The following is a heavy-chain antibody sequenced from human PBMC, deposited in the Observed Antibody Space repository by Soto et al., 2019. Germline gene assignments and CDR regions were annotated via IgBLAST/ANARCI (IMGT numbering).Heavy chain of an antibody. Sequence: SETLSLTCAVCGGSFSGYDWSWIRQPPGKGLEWIGEINHSGSTNYNPSLKSRVTISVDTSKNQFSLKLSSVTAADTAVYYCARGRGRYDSSGYLDYWGQGTLVTVSS. CDR2: INHSGST. CDR3: ARGRGRYDSSGYLDY. CDR1: GGSFSGYD. V-gene: IGHV4-34*01. D-gene: IGHD3-22*01. J-gene: IGHJ4*02.